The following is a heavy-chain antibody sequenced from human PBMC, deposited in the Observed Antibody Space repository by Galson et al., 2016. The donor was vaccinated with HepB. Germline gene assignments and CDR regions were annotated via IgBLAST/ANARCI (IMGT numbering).Heavy chain of an antibody. CDR3: ARRKSGFSSGLDY. D-gene: IGHD5-18*01. CDR1: GGSFSGHY. CDR2: INDSGSA. J-gene: IGHJ4*02. Sequence: SETLSLTCAVYGGSFSGHYWTWIRQPPGKGLEWIGEINDSGSANYNPSLKSRVTISVDTSKYQFSLKMTSVTAADTGVYYCARRKSGFSSGLDYWGQGTLVTVSS. V-gene: IGHV4-34*01.